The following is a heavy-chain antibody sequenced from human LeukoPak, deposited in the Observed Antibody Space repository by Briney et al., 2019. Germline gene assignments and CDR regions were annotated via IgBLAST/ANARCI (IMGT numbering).Heavy chain of an antibody. CDR2: TYYRSKWYN. CDR1: GDNVSGNSTA. CDR3: ARGGQGDGYSADEAFDF. V-gene: IGHV6-1*01. D-gene: IGHD5-24*01. J-gene: IGHJ3*01. Sequence: SQTLSLTCAISGDNVSGNSTAYNWIRQSPFRGLEWLGRTYYRSKWYNDYAISVKSRITVNPDTSRNQLSLQLNSVTPEDTAVYYCARGGQGDGYSADEAFDFWGQGTMVTVSS.